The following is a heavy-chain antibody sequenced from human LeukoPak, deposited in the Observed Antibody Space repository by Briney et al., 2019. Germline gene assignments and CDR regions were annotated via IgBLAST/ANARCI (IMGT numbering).Heavy chain of an antibody. D-gene: IGHD1-26*01. CDR2: VYSSERT. Sequence: SDTLSLTCTVSGRPISRSSYLWGWIRRPPGKGLECIGSVYSSERTYYNPSLKIRVTKSVDTAKNQFSLKLTAVTATDSAVYYWSGHYGTWGQGTLVTVSS. CDR1: GRPISRSSYL. V-gene: IGHV4-39*01. J-gene: IGHJ4*02. CDR3: SGHYGT.